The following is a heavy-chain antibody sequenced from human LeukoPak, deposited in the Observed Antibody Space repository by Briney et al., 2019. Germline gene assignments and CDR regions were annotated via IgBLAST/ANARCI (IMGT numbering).Heavy chain of an antibody. CDR3: AKTAYPLGPFSAYGSGSYQLDY. Sequence: GGSLRLSCATSGFTFSSYAMSWVRQAPGKGLEWVSAISGSGGSTYYADSVKGRFTISRDNSKNTLYLQMNSLRAEDTAVYYCAKTAYPLGPFSAYGSGSYQLDYWGQGTLVTVSS. D-gene: IGHD3-10*01. J-gene: IGHJ4*02. V-gene: IGHV3-23*01. CDR1: GFTFSSYA. CDR2: ISGSGGST.